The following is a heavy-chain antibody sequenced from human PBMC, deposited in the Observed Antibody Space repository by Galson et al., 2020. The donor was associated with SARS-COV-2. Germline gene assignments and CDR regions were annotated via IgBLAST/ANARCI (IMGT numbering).Heavy chain of an antibody. CDR3: AKEAWDGDDALETRYFDL. Sequence: GGSLRLYCVASGFTFRSYAMSWVRQAPGKGLEWVSAISGTDGSRYNANSVKGRFSISRDNSKTKLFLQMNSLRAEDTAIYYCAKEAWDGDDALETRYFDLWGRGTLVTVSS. J-gene: IGHJ2*01. CDR1: GFTFRSYA. V-gene: IGHV3-23*01. D-gene: IGHD4-17*01. CDR2: ISGTDGSR.